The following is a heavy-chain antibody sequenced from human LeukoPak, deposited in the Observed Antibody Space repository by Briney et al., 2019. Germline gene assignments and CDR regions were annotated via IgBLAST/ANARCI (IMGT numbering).Heavy chain of an antibody. CDR3: ARTTEDCSSTSCYQYWFDP. D-gene: IGHD2-2*01. CDR2: IYYTGST. V-gene: IGHV4-39*07. J-gene: IGHJ5*02. CDR1: GGSISSNIYY. Sequence: SETLSLTCTVSGGSISSNIYYWGWIRQSPGKGLEWIANIYYTGSTYYNPSLKSRVTISVDASKSQFSLELSSVTAADTAVYYCARTTEDCSSTSCYQYWFDPWGQGTLVTVSS.